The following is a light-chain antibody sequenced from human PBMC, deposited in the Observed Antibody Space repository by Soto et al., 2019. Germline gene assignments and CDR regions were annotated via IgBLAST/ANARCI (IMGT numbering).Light chain of an antibody. Sequence: EIVMTQSPATLSVSPGERATLSCRASQSVNSKLAWYQQKAGQPPRLLIYGASIRATGVPARFSGSGTEFTLTISSLQSEDFAVYYCQQYNSWPFTFGHGTKVDI. CDR2: GAS. CDR1: QSVNSK. J-gene: IGKJ3*01. V-gene: IGKV3-15*01. CDR3: QQYNSWPFT.